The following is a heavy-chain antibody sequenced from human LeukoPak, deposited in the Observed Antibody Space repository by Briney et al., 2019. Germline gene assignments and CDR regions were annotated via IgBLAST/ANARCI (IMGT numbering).Heavy chain of an antibody. Sequence: GGSLKLSCAASGFTFSGSAMHWVRQASGKGLEWVGRIRSKANSYATAYAASVKGRFTISRDDSKNTAYLQMNSLKTEDTAVYYCTRPSWSSGWYGEPDAFDIWGQGTMVTVSS. V-gene: IGHV3-73*01. J-gene: IGHJ3*02. CDR3: TRPSWSSGWYGEPDAFDI. CDR2: IRSKANSYAT. CDR1: GFTFSGSA. D-gene: IGHD6-19*01.